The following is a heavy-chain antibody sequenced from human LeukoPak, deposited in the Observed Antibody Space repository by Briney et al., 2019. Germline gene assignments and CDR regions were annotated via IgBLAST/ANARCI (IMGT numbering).Heavy chain of an antibody. J-gene: IGHJ4*02. CDR2: IYYSGST. CDR3: ARSTYYDFWSGYHLGNFDY. V-gene: IGHV4-59*01. CDR1: GGSISSYY. D-gene: IGHD3-3*01. Sequence: SETLSLTCTVSGGSISSYYWSWIRQPPGKGLEWIGYIYYSGSTNYNPSLKSRVTISVDTSKNQFSLRLSSVTAADTAVYYCARSTYYDFWSGYHLGNFDYWGQGTLVTVSS.